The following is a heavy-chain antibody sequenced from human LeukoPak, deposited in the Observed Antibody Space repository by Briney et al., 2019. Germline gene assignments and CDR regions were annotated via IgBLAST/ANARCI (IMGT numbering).Heavy chain of an antibody. CDR1: GGSVRGNF. CDR3: ARVFYYDILTGSMYWYLDL. Sequence: PSETLSLTRTVSGGSVRGNFWSWTRQSPGEGLEWIGYVYHSVTTNYNPSLSSRVTISADTSRDQFSLRLTSVTAADPAVYYCARVFYYDILTGSMYWYLDLWGRGALVTVSS. CDR2: VYHSVTT. V-gene: IGHV4-59*02. J-gene: IGHJ2*01. D-gene: IGHD3-9*01.